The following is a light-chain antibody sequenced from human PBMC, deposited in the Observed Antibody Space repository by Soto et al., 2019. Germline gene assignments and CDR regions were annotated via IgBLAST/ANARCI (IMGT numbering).Light chain of an antibody. J-gene: IGLJ1*01. Sequence: QSVLTQPPSASGSPGQSLTISCTGTSSDIGAYNYVSWYQQHPGKAPKLMIYEVAKRPSGVPDRFSASKSGNTASLTVSGLQAEDEADYYCSSHGGSNNFYVFGTGTKVTVL. CDR1: SSDIGAYNY. CDR2: EVA. V-gene: IGLV2-8*01. CDR3: SSHGGSNNFYV.